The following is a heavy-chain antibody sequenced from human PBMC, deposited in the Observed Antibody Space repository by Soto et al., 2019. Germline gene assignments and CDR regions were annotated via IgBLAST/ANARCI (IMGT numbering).Heavy chain of an antibody. D-gene: IGHD3-22*01. CDR2: IIPILGIA. Sequence: ASVKVSCKASGYTFTSYGISWVRQAPGQGLEWMGRIIPILGIANYAQKFQGRVTITADKSTSTAYMELSSLRSEDTAVYYCARILGYYDSSGYGFDYWGQGTLVTVSS. CDR1: GYTFTSYG. V-gene: IGHV1-69*04. CDR3: ARILGYYDSSGYGFDY. J-gene: IGHJ4*02.